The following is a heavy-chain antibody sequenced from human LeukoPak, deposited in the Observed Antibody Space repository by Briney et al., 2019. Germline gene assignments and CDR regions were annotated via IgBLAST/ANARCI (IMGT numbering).Heavy chain of an antibody. V-gene: IGHV3-72*01. CDR1: GFTFSGSA. CDR3: VRVHSSAWAGSYFDY. D-gene: IGHD6-25*01. CDR2: TRNKANSYTT. J-gene: IGHJ4*02. Sequence: PGGSLRLSCAASGFTFSGSAMHWVRQAPGKGLEWVGRTRNKANSYTTEYAASVKGRFTISRDGSKNSLYLQVNSLKTEDTAVYHCVRVHSSAWAGSYFDYWGQGTLVTVSS.